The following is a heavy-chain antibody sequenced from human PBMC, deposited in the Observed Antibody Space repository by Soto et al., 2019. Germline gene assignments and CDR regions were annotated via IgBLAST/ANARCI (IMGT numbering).Heavy chain of an antibody. CDR2: ISSSSSYI. CDR1: GFTFSSYS. D-gene: IGHD1-26*01. CDR3: ARESGSHFLGLAY. Sequence: GGSLRLSCAASGFTFSSYSMNWVRQAPGKGLEWVSSISSSSSYIYYADSVKGRFTISRDNAKNSLYLQMNSLRAEDTAVYYGARESGSHFLGLAYWGQRTLVTVSS. V-gene: IGHV3-21*01. J-gene: IGHJ4*02.